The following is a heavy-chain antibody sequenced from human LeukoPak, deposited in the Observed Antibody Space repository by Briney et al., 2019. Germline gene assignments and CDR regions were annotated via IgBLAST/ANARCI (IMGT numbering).Heavy chain of an antibody. CDR3: ARDQVGPED. Sequence: PGGSLRLSCAASGFTFSGFWMSWVRQAPGKELEWVANMNQDGSEKYYVDSVKGRFTISRDNAKSSLYLQMNSLTAEDTAVYYCARDQVGPEDWGQGTLVTVSS. V-gene: IGHV3-7*01. D-gene: IGHD1-26*01. J-gene: IGHJ4*02. CDR2: MNQDGSEK. CDR1: GFTFSGFW.